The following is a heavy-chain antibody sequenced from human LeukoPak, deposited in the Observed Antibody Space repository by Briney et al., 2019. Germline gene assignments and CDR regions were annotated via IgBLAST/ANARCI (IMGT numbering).Heavy chain of an antibody. V-gene: IGHV3-53*01. Sequence: GESLTLTCSASGCTVITNDMTWVRQAPCQGHDRVSVLNSDGNTKYAYSVQGRFTISRDNSKNTLYLEMNSLSPDDTAVYDCARGVEPLAANTLAYWGQGTLVTVSS. D-gene: IGHD1-14*01. CDR2: LNSDGNT. J-gene: IGHJ4*02. CDR3: ARGVEPLAANTLAY. CDR1: GCTVITND.